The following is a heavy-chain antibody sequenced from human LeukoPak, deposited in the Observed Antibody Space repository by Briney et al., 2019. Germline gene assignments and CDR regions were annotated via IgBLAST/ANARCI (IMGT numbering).Heavy chain of an antibody. J-gene: IGHJ4*02. CDR3: ERDQPGPYFDY. D-gene: IGHD2-21*01. CDR1: GFTFSNYW. V-gene: IGHV3-7*01. CDR2: IKQEGSEY. Sequence: GGSLRLSFAASGFTFSNYWMSWVRQAPGKGLERVANIKQEGSEYYYVDSVTGRSTLSRHTAKHSMDLQVNSLRAEDTGVYYCERDQPGPYFDYWGQGPLVTVSS.